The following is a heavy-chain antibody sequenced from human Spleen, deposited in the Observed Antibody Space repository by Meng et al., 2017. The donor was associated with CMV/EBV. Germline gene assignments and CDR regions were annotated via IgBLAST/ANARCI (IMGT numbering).Heavy chain of an antibody. Sequence: FYIHRVRQAPGQGLEWMGIIKPHDGGTSYAQKFQGRVTMTRDTSTSTVYMELSSLRSEDTAIYYCARGGFGKVDDFWSGYYLSIDYWGQGTLVTVSS. V-gene: IGHV1-46*01. D-gene: IGHD3-3*01. CDR1: FY. CDR2: IKPHDGGT. CDR3: ARGGFGKVDDFWSGYYLSIDY. J-gene: IGHJ4*02.